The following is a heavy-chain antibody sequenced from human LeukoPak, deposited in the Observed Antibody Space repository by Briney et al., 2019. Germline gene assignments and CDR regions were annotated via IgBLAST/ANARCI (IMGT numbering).Heavy chain of an antibody. J-gene: IGHJ4*02. CDR2: ISGSGSTT. Sequence: GGSLRLSCAASGFTFTMFGMNWVRQAPGKGLEWVSAISGSGSTTYYADSVKGRFTISRDNSKNTLYLQVSSLRAEDTAVYYCAKVGDYYGSGKYSNFDYWGQGTLVTVPS. CDR1: GFTFTMFG. V-gene: IGHV3-23*01. D-gene: IGHD3-10*01. CDR3: AKVGDYYGSGKYSNFDY.